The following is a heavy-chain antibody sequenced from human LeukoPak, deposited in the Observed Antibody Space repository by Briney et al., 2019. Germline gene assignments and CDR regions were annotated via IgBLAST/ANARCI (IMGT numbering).Heavy chain of an antibody. CDR1: GDSISTSSYY. D-gene: IGHD3-10*01. J-gene: IGHJ4*02. Sequence: SETLSLTCTVSGDSISTSSYYWGWIRQPPGKGLEWIGSIYYTGSTYYNPSLKSRVTISVDTSKNQFSLKLSSVTAADTAVYYCARVYGSAIGYFDYWGQGTLVTVSS. CDR3: ARVYGSAIGYFDY. V-gene: IGHV4-39*07. CDR2: IYYTGST.